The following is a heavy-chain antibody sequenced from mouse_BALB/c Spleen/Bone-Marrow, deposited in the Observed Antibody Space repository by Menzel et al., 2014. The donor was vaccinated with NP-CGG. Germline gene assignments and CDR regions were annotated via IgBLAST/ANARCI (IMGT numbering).Heavy chain of an antibody. CDR3: ARHYYGSSYYFDY. J-gene: IGHJ2*01. D-gene: IGHD1-1*01. CDR1: GFTFSSYA. Sequence: EVKLVESGGGLVKPGGSLKLSCAASGFTFSSYAMSWVRQTPEKRLEWVATISSGGSYTCYPDSVKGRFTISRDNAKNTLYLQMSSLRSEDTAMYYCARHYYGSSYYFDYWGQGTTLTVSS. V-gene: IGHV5-9-3*01. CDR2: ISSGGSYT.